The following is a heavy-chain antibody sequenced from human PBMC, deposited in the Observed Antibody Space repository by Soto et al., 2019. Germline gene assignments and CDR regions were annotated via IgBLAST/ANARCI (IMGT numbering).Heavy chain of an antibody. CDR2: INPDSGAT. V-gene: IGHV1-2*02. CDR3: ARGGYGTGGYPFPYFDY. D-gene: IGHD2-8*02. Sequence: HEHLVQSGAEVKRPGASLKVSCKASGYSFTGYYIHWVRQAPGQGLEWMGWINPDSGATNYAQNFQGRVTPTSDTSISTASMDLTSLTSDDTAVYYCARGGYGTGGYPFPYFDYWGQGTLVIVSS. CDR1: GYSFTGYY. J-gene: IGHJ4*02.